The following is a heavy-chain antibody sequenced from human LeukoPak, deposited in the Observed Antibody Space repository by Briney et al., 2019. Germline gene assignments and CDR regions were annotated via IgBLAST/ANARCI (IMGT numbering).Heavy chain of an antibody. J-gene: IGHJ4*02. CDR1: GGSISSYY. CDR3: ARVRSLYCSSTSCLYYYFDY. D-gene: IGHD2-2*01. V-gene: IGHV4-59*01. CDR2: IYYRGST. Sequence: PSETLSLTCTVSGGSISSYYWSWIRQPPGKGLEWIGYIYYRGSTNYNPSLKSRVTISVDTSKNQFSLKLSSVTAADTAVYYCARVRSLYCSSTSCLYYYFDYWGQGTLVTVSS.